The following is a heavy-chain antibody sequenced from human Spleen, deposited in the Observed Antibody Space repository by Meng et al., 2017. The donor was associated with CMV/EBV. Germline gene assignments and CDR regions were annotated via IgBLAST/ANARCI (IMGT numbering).Heavy chain of an antibody. J-gene: IGHJ6*02. Sequence: GESLKISCAASGFTFSSYAMHWVRQAPGKGLEWVAVISYDGSNKYYADSVKGRFTISRDNSKNTLYLQMNSLRAEDTAVYYCARDSALYYYYGMDVWGQGTTVTVSS. CDR1: GFTFSSYA. CDR2: ISYDGSNK. V-gene: IGHV3-30*04. D-gene: IGHD1-26*01. CDR3: ARDSALYYYYGMDV.